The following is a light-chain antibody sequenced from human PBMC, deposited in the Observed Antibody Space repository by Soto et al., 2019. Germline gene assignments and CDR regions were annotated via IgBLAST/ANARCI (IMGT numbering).Light chain of an antibody. CDR1: SSNIGNFY. CDR2: DND. Sequence: QSVLTQPPSVSAAPGQKVTISCSGSSSNIGNFYVSWYQQVPGTAPKVLIYDNDRRASGTPDRFSASKSGTSATLDITGLQAGDEAEYYCGTWDRSLTGGVFGTGTKLTFL. V-gene: IGLV1-51*01. CDR3: GTWDRSLTGGV. J-gene: IGLJ1*01.